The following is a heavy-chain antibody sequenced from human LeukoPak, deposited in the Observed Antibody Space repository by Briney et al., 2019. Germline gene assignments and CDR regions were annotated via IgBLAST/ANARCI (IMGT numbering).Heavy chain of an antibody. CDR3: ARVFYGDYESLYYFDY. V-gene: IGHV4-4*07. CDR2: IYTSGST. CDR1: GGSISSYY. J-gene: IGHJ4*02. D-gene: IGHD4-17*01. Sequence: PSETLSLTCTVSGGSISSYYWSWIRQPAGKGLEWIGRIYTSGSTNYNPSPKSRVTMSVDTSKNQFSLKLSSVTAADTAVYYCARVFYGDYESLYYFDYWGQGTLVTVSS.